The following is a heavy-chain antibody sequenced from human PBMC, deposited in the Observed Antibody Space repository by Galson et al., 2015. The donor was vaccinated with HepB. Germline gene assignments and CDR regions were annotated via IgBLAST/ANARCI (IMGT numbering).Heavy chain of an antibody. Sequence: SLRLSCAASGFRFSLYDMSWVRQAPGKGLEWVSAITSSGGSAYYADFVKGRFTMSRDNSKSTLYLEMNSLRDEDTAIYYCAKHSPLFDYWGQGTLVTVSS. D-gene: IGHD2-21*01. J-gene: IGHJ4*02. CDR2: ITSSGGSA. V-gene: IGHV3-23*01. CDR1: GFRFSLYD. CDR3: AKHSPLFDY.